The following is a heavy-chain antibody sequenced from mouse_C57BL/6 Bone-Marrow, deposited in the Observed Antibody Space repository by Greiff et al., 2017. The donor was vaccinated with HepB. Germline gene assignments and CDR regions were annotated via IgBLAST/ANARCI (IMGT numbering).Heavy chain of an antibody. V-gene: IGHV5-15*01. CDR1: GFTFSDYG. CDR3: ARHGGVYYGSSYFDY. CDR2: ISNLAYSI. Sequence: EVKLMESGGGLVQPGGSLKLSCAASGFTFSDYGMAWVRQAPRKGPEWVAFISNLAYSIYYADTVTGRFTISRENAKNTLYLEMSSLRSEDTAMYYCARHGGVYYGSSYFDYWGQGTTLTVSS. D-gene: IGHD1-1*01. J-gene: IGHJ2*01.